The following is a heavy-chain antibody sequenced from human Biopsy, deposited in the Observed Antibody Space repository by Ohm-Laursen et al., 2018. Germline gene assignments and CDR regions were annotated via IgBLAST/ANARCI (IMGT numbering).Heavy chain of an antibody. D-gene: IGHD2-15*01. CDR3: AREAIGYQLPCDD. V-gene: IGHV1-69*04. CDR2: VIPILRTT. Sequence: SSVKVSCKTSTGTFDSYGVTWVRQAPGQGLEWMGRVIPILRTTTYAPKFQGRVTFTADKSSSTAYLELSSLTSEDTAMFYCAREAIGYQLPCDDWGQGTLVTVSS. J-gene: IGHJ4*02. CDR1: TGTFDSYG.